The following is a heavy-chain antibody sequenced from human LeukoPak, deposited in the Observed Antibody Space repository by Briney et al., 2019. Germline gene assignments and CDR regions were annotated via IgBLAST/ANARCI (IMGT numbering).Heavy chain of an antibody. CDR3: ARDINTCSSTSCYTSGLGS. V-gene: IGHV3-30-3*01. CDR2: ISYDGSNK. Sequence: GGSLRLSCAASGFTFSNYAMHWVRQAPGKGLEWVAVISYDGSNKYYADSVKGRFTISRDNSKNTLYLQMNSLRSEDTAWYYCARDINTCSSTSCYTSGLGSWGQGTLVTVSS. D-gene: IGHD2-2*02. CDR1: GFTFSNYA. J-gene: IGHJ5*02.